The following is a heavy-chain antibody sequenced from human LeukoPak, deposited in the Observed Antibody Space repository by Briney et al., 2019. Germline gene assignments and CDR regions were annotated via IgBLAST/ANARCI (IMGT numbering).Heavy chain of an antibody. CDR3: ARGSMVRGGDFDY. CDR1: GGSISGYY. J-gene: IGHJ4*02. CDR2: VYYSGST. D-gene: IGHD3-10*01. V-gene: IGHV4-59*01. Sequence: SETLSLTCTVSGGSISGYYWNWLRQPPGKGLEWIGYVYYSGSTKYNPSFKSRVIISEDTSKNQFSLKLSSVTAADTAVYYCARGSMVRGGDFDYWGQGTLVTVSS.